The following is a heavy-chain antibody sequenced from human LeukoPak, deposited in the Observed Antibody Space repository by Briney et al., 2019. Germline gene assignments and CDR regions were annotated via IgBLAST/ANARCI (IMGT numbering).Heavy chain of an antibody. CDR2: ISAYNGNT. CDR1: GYTFSSYG. Sequence: ASVKASCKASGYTFSSYGITWVRQAPGQGLEWMGWISAYNGNTNYAQKLQGRVTMTTDTSTSTAYMELRSLRSDDTAVYYCARDHCSGGSCFEYYFDYWGQGTLVTVSS. J-gene: IGHJ4*02. V-gene: IGHV1-18*01. CDR3: ARDHCSGGSCFEYYFDY. D-gene: IGHD2-15*01.